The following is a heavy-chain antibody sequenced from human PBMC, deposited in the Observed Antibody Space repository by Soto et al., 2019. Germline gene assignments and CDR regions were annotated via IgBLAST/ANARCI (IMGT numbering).Heavy chain of an antibody. CDR1: GFSLSTSGVG. CDR2: IYWDDDE. CDR3: AHRQPGGCFDY. Sequence: QITLKESGPTLVKPTQTLTLTCTFSGFSLSTSGVGVGWIRQPPGKALEWLALIYWDDDERYSPSLKSRLTITKDTSKNQVVLTMTNMDPVDTATYHCAHRQPGGCFDYWGQGTLVTVSS. V-gene: IGHV2-5*02. D-gene: IGHD1-26*01. J-gene: IGHJ4*02.